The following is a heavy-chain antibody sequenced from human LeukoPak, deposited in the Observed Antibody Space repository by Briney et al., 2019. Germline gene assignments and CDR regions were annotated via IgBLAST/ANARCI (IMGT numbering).Heavy chain of an antibody. CDR2: INQEESER. D-gene: IGHD2-15*01. V-gene: IGHV3-7*01. CDR1: GFTFNTYW. Sequence: GGSLRLSCAASGFTFNTYWMSWVRQAPGKGLEWVANINQEESERYYVDSVKGRFTISRDNAKKSLYLQMNSLTVEDTAVYYCARSIAMVVVGNLLNYGMDVWGQGTTVTVSS. J-gene: IGHJ6*02. CDR3: ARSIAMVVVGNLLNYGMDV.